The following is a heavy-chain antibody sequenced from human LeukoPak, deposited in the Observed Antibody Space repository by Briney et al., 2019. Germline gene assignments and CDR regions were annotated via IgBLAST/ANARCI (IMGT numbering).Heavy chain of an antibody. CDR3: VRDRNYFEALQRSY. J-gene: IGHJ4*02. CDR1: GFTFSTFA. V-gene: IGHV3-23*01. Sequence: GGSLRLSCAASGFTFSTFAMSWVRQDPGRGLEWVSSTTGVGDTTYYPESVKGRFTISRDNSKSTLYPQMSSLRVEDTAVYFCVRDRNYFEALQRSYWGQGTLVTVSS. D-gene: IGHD1-7*01. CDR2: TTGVGDTT.